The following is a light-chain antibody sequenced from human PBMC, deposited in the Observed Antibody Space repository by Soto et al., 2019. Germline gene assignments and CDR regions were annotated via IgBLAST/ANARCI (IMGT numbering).Light chain of an antibody. CDR2: EVS. CDR3: SSYTSTSTHYV. J-gene: IGLJ1*01. V-gene: IGLV2-14*01. CDR1: SSDVGAYNY. Sequence: QSALTQPASVSGSPGQSITISCTGTSSDVGAYNYVSWYQQHPGKAPKLMIYEVSDRPSGVSNRFSGSKSGYTASLTISGLQAEDEADYYCSSYTSTSTHYVFGTGTKLTVL.